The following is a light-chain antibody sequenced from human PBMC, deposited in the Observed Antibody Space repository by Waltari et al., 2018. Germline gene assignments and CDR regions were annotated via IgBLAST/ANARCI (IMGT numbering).Light chain of an antibody. CDR3: QQSYSTPYT. Sequence: DIQMPQSPSSLSASVGDRVTITCRASQSISSYLNWYQQKPGKAPKRLIYAASSLQSGVPSRFSGSGSGTDFTLTISSLQPEDFATYYCQQSYSTPYTFGQGTKLEIK. CDR2: AAS. CDR1: QSISSY. J-gene: IGKJ2*01. V-gene: IGKV1-39*01.